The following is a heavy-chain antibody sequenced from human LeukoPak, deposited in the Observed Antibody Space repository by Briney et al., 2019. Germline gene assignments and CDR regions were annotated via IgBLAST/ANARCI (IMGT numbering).Heavy chain of an antibody. D-gene: IGHD3-10*01. CDR2: LSSDGRDF. CDR3: AREGYYGSGGLAFDI. J-gene: IGHJ3*02. Sequence: GGSLRLSCAASGFTFSHYAMHWVRQAPGKGLEWVAVLSSDGRDFHYADSVKGRFTISRDNARNSLHLQMNNLRAEDTAVYYCAREGYYGSGGLAFDIWGQGTMVTVSS. V-gene: IGHV3-30*03. CDR1: GFTFSHYA.